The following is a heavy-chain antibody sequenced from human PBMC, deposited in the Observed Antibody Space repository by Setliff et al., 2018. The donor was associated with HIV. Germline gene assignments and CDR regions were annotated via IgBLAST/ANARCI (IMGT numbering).Heavy chain of an antibody. D-gene: IGHD3-10*01. CDR3: ARAPRLTMIRGVFDY. CDR2: FDPEDGET. V-gene: IGHV1-8*02. CDR1: GGTFSSYA. Sequence: ASVKVSCKASGGTFSSYAIHWVRQAPGKGLEWMANFDPEDGETFYAQKFQGRVTMTRNTSISTAYTELSSLRSEDTAVYYCARAPRLTMIRGVFDYWGQGTLVTVSS. J-gene: IGHJ4*02.